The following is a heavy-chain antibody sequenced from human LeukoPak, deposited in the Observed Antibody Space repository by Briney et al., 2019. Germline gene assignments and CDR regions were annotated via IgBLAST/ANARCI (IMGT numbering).Heavy chain of an antibody. V-gene: IGHV3-23*01. Sequence: GGSLRLSCVGSGFTFSDSHMSWVRQAPGKGPERVSAIPTSGASTYYADSVKGRFTISRDNSKNTLYLRMTGLRVEDTALYYCARSASGTFLAFDIWGQGTVVTVSS. D-gene: IGHD1-26*01. CDR3: ARSASGTFLAFDI. CDR1: GFTFSDSH. CDR2: IPTSGAST. J-gene: IGHJ3*02.